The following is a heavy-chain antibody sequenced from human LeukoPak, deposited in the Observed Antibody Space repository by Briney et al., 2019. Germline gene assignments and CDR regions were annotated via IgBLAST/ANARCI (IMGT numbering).Heavy chain of an antibody. J-gene: IGHJ4*02. CDR1: GFTFSSYA. CDR3: AKDRITMIVVALYYFDY. CDR2: ISGSGGST. D-gene: IGHD3-22*01. V-gene: IGHV3-23*01. Sequence: PWGSLRLSCAAAGFTFSSYAMSWVRQAPGKGLEWVSAISGSGGSTYYADSVKGRFTISRDNSKTTLYLQMNSLRAEDTAVYYCAKDRITMIVVALYYFDYWGQGTLVTVYS.